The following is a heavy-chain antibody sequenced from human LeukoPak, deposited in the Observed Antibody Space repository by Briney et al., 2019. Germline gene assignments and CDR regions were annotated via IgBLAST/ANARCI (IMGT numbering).Heavy chain of an antibody. CDR3: ARGPLGGAEDY. V-gene: IGHV4-34*01. CDR2: INHSGST. Sequence: SETLSLTCAVYGGSLSGYYWSWIRQPPGKGLEWIGEINHSGSTNYNPSLKSRVTISVDTSKNQFSLKLSSVTAADTAVYYCARGPLGGAEDYWGQGTLVTVSS. CDR1: GGSLSGYY. D-gene: IGHD1-26*01. J-gene: IGHJ4*02.